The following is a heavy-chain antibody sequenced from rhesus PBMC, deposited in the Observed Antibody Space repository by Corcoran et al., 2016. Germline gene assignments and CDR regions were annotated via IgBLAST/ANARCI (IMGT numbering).Heavy chain of an antibody. D-gene: IGHD5-42*01. J-gene: IGHJ4*01. CDR1: GYSISSGYY. Sequence: QVQLQESGPGLVKPSETLSLTCAVSGYSISSGYYWGWIRPPPGKGLEYIGYISGSSWSTYYNPSLKSRVTISKDTSKNQFSLKLSSVTAADTAVYYCARLGGYSYLDYWGQGVLVTVSS. CDR2: ISGSSWST. V-gene: IGHV4-99*01. CDR3: ARLGGYSYLDY.